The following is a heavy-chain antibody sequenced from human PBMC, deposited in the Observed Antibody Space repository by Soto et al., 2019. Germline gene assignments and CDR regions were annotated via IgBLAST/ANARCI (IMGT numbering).Heavy chain of an antibody. CDR2: IYYSGST. J-gene: IGHJ4*02. CDR1: GGSISSGGYY. V-gene: IGHV4-61*08. CDR3: ARLPRGSGWRYYFDY. D-gene: IGHD6-19*01. Sequence: PSETLSLTCTVSGGSISSGGYYWSWIRQPPGKGLEWIGYIYYSGSTNYNPSLKSRVTISVDTSKNQFSLKLSSVTAADTAVYYCARLPRGSGWRYYFDYWGQGTLVTVSS.